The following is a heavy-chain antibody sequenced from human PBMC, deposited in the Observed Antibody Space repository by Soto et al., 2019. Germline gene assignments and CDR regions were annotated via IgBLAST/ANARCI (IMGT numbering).Heavy chain of an antibody. Sequence: QVQLVQSGAEVKKPGSSVKVSCKASGGTFSSYAISWVRQAPGQGLEWMGGIIPIFGTANYAQKFQGRVTITAAESTSTDYMELSSLRSEDTAVYYCARDRDSSGWHLSDYWGQGTLVTVSS. J-gene: IGHJ4*02. CDR2: IIPIFGTA. CDR1: GGTFSSYA. V-gene: IGHV1-69*01. D-gene: IGHD6-19*01. CDR3: ARDRDSSGWHLSDY.